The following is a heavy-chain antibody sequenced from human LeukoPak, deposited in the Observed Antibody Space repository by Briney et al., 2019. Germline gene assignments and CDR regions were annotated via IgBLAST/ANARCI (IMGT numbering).Heavy chain of an antibody. D-gene: IGHD2-2*02. CDR1: GFTFSSYS. J-gene: IGHJ6*03. V-gene: IGHV3-48*01. Sequence: PGGSLRLSCAASGFTFSSYSMNWVRQAPGKGLEWVSYISSSSSTIYYADSVKGRFTISRDNAKNSLYLQMNSLRAEDTAVYYCARTHYCSSTSCYISYDYYYMDVWGKGTTVTVSS. CDR2: ISSSSSTI. CDR3: ARTHYCSSTSCYISYDYYYMDV.